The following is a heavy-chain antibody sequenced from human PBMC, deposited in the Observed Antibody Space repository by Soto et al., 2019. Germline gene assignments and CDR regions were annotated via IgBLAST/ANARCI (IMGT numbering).Heavy chain of an antibody. Sequence: EVQLLESGGGLVQPGGSLRLSCAASGFTFSSYAMSWVRQAPGKGLEWVSAISGSDGSTYYADSVKGRFTISRDNSKNTLYLQMNSLRAEDTAVYYCAKRDDYGDYVSSYYYGMDVWGQGTTVTVSS. V-gene: IGHV3-23*01. CDR1: GFTFSSYA. CDR2: ISGSDGST. CDR3: AKRDDYGDYVSSYYYGMDV. J-gene: IGHJ6*02. D-gene: IGHD4-17*01.